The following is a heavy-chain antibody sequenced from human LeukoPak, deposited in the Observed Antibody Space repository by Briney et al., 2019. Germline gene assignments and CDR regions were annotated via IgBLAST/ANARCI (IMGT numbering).Heavy chain of an antibody. CDR3: ARSPNAYYYDSSGYIDY. J-gene: IGHJ4*02. CDR2: IYSGGST. Sequence: GGSLRLSCAASGFTVSSNYMSWVRQAPGKGLEWVSVIYSGGSTYYADSVKGRLTISRDNSKNTLYLQMNSLRAEDTAVYYCARSPNAYYYDSSGYIDYWGQGTLVTVSS. V-gene: IGHV3-66*02. D-gene: IGHD3-22*01. CDR1: GFTVSSNY.